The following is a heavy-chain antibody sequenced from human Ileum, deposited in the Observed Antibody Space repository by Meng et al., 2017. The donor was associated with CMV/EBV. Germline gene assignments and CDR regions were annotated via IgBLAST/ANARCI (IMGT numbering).Heavy chain of an antibody. CDR1: SGWY. Sequence: SGWYSTAIRKALEEGVERVSYIGSSGGPTCYGSSMKSRFTITRDNAKNSLYLQLGNLRAEDTAMYYCARGLLYGEGWYDPWGQGTLVTVSS. D-gene: IGHD4-17*01. J-gene: IGHJ5*02. CDR3: ARGLLYGEGWYDP. CDR2: IGSSGGPT. V-gene: IGHV3-11*01.